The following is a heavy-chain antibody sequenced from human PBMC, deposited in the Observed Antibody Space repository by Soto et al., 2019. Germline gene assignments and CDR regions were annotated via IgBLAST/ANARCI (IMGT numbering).Heavy chain of an antibody. V-gene: IGHV3-7*05. Sequence: EVQLVESGGGLVQPGGSLRLSCVASGFTFSAHWLTWVRQAPGKGLEWVANINVDGGEKYYEDSVKGRFTISRDNAKNSLYLQMNNLRVEDTAVYYCARGSLIPGIDYWGQGTLVTVSS. J-gene: IGHJ4*02. CDR1: GFTFSAHW. D-gene: IGHD3-10*01. CDR3: ARGSLIPGIDY. CDR2: INVDGGEK.